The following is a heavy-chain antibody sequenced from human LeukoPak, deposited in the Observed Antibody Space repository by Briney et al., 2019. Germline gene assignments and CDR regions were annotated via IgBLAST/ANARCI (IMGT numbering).Heavy chain of an antibody. Sequence: PSETLSLTCTVSGGSISSSSYYWGWIRQPPGKGLEWIGSIYYSGSTYYNPSLKSRVTISVDTSKNQFSLKLSSVTAADTAVYYCARGRLGIAVAYSVVGRARIDYWGQGTLVTVSS. CDR3: ARGRLGIAVAYSVVGRARIDY. J-gene: IGHJ4*02. CDR1: GGSISSSSYY. CDR2: IYYSGST. D-gene: IGHD6-19*01. V-gene: IGHV4-39*01.